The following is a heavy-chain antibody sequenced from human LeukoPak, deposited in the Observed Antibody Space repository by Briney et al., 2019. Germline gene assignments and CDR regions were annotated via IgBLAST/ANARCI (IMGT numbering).Heavy chain of an antibody. CDR1: GGFVSSGSYY. CDR2: IYYSGST. D-gene: IGHD2-2*01. CDR3: ARMEVVPAAMNGYYYYYGMDV. J-gene: IGHJ6*02. Sequence: SETLSLTCTVSGGFVSSGSYYWSWIRQPPGKGLGWVGYIYYSGSTNYNPSLKSRVTISVDTSKNQFSLKLSSVTAADTAVYYCARMEVVPAAMNGYYYYYGMDVWGQGTTVTVSS. V-gene: IGHV4-61*01.